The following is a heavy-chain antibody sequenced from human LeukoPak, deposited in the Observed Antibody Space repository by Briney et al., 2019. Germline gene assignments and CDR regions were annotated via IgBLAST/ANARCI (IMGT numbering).Heavy chain of an antibody. J-gene: IGHJ4*02. CDR3: ARQLGSRYNWNYLDDY. V-gene: IGHV4-4*07. CDR2: IYTSGST. Sequence: PSETLSLTCTVSGVSISGYYWSWIRQPAGKGLEWIGRIYTSGSTNYNPSLKSRVTMSVDTSKNQFSLKLSSVTAADTAVYYCARQLGSRYNWNYLDDYWGQGTLVTVSS. D-gene: IGHD1-7*01. CDR1: GVSISGYY.